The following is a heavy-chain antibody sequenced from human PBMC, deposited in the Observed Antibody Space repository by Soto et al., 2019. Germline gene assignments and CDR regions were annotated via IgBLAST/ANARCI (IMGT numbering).Heavy chain of an antibody. Sequence: VQLVESGGGVVQPGRSLRLSCAASGFTFSSYGMHWVRQAPGKGLEWVAVISYDGSNKYYADSVKGRFTISRDNSKNTLYLQMNSLRAEDTAVYYCAKCRYDFWSGYTGYYYYGMDVWGQGTTVTVSS. CDR3: AKCRYDFWSGYTGYYYYGMDV. V-gene: IGHV3-30*18. J-gene: IGHJ6*02. CDR1: GFTFSSYG. D-gene: IGHD3-3*01. CDR2: ISYDGSNK.